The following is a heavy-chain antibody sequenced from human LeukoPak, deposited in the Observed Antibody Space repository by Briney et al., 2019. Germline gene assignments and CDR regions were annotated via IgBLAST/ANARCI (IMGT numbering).Heavy chain of an antibody. Sequence: GESLRLSCAASGFTFSNYGMHWVRQAPGKGLEWVALISYDGSNKYFADSVKGRFTISRDNSKNTLYLQMHSLRAEDTAVYYCAKDNVAAAGRYFDYWGQGTLVTVSS. V-gene: IGHV3-30*18. J-gene: IGHJ4*02. CDR1: GFTFSNYG. CDR3: AKDNVAAAGRYFDY. CDR2: ISYDGSNK. D-gene: IGHD6-13*01.